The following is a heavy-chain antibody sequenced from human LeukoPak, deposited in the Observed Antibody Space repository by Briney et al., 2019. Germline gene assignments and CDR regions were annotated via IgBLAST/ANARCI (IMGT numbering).Heavy chain of an antibody. CDR3: AKDQRAPSGGSCPSKY. J-gene: IGHJ4*02. CDR1: GFIFSSYA. CDR2: ISGSGGST. Sequence: GGSLSLFCAASGFIFSSYAMSWVRHAPGKGLEWVSAISGSGGSTYYADSVKGRFTISRDNSKNTLYLQVNSMRAEDTAVYYCAKDQRAPSGGSCPSKYWGQGTLVTVSS. V-gene: IGHV3-23*01. D-gene: IGHD2-15*01.